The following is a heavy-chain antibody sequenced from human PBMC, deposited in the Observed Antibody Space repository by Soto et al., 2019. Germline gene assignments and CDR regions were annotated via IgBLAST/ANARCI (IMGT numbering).Heavy chain of an antibody. V-gene: IGHV3-11*05. CDR2: ISSSTGYT. CDR1: GFIFSDYY. D-gene: IGHD3-10*01. CDR3: ARDGSGSYYYGMDV. Sequence: QVKLVESGGGLVKPGGSLRLSCAASGFIFSDYYMSWIRQAPGKGLEWISYISSSTGYTNYADSVKGRFTISRDNAKNSLYLQMNSLRGDDTAVYYCARDGSGSYYYGMDVWGQGTTVTVSS. J-gene: IGHJ6*02.